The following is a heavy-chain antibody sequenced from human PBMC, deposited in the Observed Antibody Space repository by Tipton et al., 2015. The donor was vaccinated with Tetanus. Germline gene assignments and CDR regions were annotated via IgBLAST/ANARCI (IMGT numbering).Heavy chain of an antibody. CDR2: IWYDGSNK. CDR1: GFTFSSYG. D-gene: IGHD1-7*01. Sequence: SLRLSCAASGFTFSSYGMHRVHQAPGKGLEWVAVIWYDGSNKYYADSVKGRFTISRDNSKNTLYLQMNSLRAEDTAVYYCAREKTTNYAFDIWGQGTMVTVSS. V-gene: IGHV3-33*01. CDR3: AREKTTNYAFDI. J-gene: IGHJ3*02.